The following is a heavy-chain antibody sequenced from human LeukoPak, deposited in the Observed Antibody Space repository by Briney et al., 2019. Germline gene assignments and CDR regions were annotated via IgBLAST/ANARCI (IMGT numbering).Heavy chain of an antibody. Sequence: SETLSLTCTVSGGSISSYYWSWIRQPPGKGLEWIGYIYYSGSTNYNPSLKSRVTISVDTSKNQFSLKLSSVTAADTAVYYCASADYGGQTAFDTWGQGTMVTVSS. V-gene: IGHV4-59*08. CDR3: ASADYGGQTAFDT. CDR1: GGSISSYY. CDR2: IYYSGST. J-gene: IGHJ3*02. D-gene: IGHD4-17*01.